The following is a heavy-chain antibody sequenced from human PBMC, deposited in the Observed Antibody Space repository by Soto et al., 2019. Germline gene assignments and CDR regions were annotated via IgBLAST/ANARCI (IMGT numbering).Heavy chain of an antibody. CDR3: ARWSYLDY. Sequence: GGSLRLSCAASGFTFSSYAMCWVRQAPGKGLEWVSAISGSGGSTYYADSVKGRFTISRDNSQSTLYLQMNSLRADDTAMYYCARWSYLDYWGQGTRVTVSS. J-gene: IGHJ4*02. CDR2: ISGSGGST. CDR1: GFTFSSYA. D-gene: IGHD3-3*01. V-gene: IGHV3-23*01.